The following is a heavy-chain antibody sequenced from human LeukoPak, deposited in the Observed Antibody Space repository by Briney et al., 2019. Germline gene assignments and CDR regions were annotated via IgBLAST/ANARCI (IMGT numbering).Heavy chain of an antibody. D-gene: IGHD6-13*01. Sequence: SETLSLTCTVSGGSISSYYWSWIRQPPGKGLEWIGYIYYSGSTYYNPSLKSRVTISVDTSKNQFSLKLSSVTAADTAVYHCARDRQQLVRGDYFDYWGQGTLVTVSS. CDR3: ARDRQQLVRGDYFDY. V-gene: IGHV4-59*12. CDR1: GGSISSYY. J-gene: IGHJ4*02. CDR2: IYYSGST.